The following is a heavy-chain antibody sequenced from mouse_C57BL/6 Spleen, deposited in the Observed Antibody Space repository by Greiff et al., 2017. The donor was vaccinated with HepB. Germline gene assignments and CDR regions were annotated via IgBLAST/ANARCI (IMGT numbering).Heavy chain of an antibody. CDR1: GYTFTDYE. V-gene: IGHV1-15*01. CDR2: IDPETGGT. CDR3: TRYYYVSSYDYYFDY. Sequence: QVHVKQSGAELVRPGASVTLSCKASGYTFTDYEMHWVKQTPVHGLEWIGAIDPETGGTAYNQKFKGKAILTADKSSSTAYMELRSLTSEDSAVYYCTRYYYVSSYDYYFDYWGQGTTLTVSS. J-gene: IGHJ2*01. D-gene: IGHD1-1*01.